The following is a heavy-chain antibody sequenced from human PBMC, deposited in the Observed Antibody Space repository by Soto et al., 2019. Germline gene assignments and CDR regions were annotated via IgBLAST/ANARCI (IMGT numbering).Heavy chain of an antibody. Sequence: GGSLRLSCAASGFTFSSYWMHWVRQAPGKGLVWVSRINSDGSSTSYADSVKGRFTISRDNAKNTLYLQMNSLRAEDTAVYYCARVLRGLGYCSGGSCYSYYYYGMDVWGQGTTVTVSS. CDR1: GFTFSSYW. V-gene: IGHV3-74*01. J-gene: IGHJ6*02. D-gene: IGHD2-15*01. CDR2: INSDGSST. CDR3: ARVLRGLGYCSGGSCYSYYYYGMDV.